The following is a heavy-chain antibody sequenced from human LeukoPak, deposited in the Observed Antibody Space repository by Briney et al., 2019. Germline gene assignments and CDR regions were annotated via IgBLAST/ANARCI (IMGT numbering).Heavy chain of an antibody. V-gene: IGHV6-1*01. Sequence: SQTLSLTCVISGDSVSSNRAAWNWIRQSPSRGLEWLGRTYYRSKWYNDYAVSVKSRITINPDTSKNQFSLQLNSMTPEDTAVYYCARVWDGIWGIPYFDYWGQGTLVTVSS. CDR2: TYYRSKWYN. D-gene: IGHD7-27*01. CDR3: ARVWDGIWGIPYFDY. J-gene: IGHJ4*02. CDR1: GDSVSSNRAA.